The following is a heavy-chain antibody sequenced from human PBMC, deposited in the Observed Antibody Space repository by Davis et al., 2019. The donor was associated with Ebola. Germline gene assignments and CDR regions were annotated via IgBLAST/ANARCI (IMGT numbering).Heavy chain of an antibody. CDR1: GGSFSGYY. V-gene: IGHV4-34*01. D-gene: IGHD3-16*01. J-gene: IGHJ4*02. CDR3: ATTLGD. Sequence: MPSETLSLTCAVYGGSFSGYYWSWIRQPPGKGLEWIGELNHSGSTNYNPSLKSRVTISVDTSKNQFSLKLSSVTAADTAVYYCATTLGDWGQGTLVTVSS. CDR2: LNHSGST.